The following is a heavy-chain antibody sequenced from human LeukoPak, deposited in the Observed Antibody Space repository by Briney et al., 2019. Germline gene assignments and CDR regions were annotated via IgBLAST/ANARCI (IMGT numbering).Heavy chain of an antibody. CDR1: GGSFSGYY. V-gene: IGHV4-34*01. CDR2: INHSGST. CDR3: ARERPRRVGYYYDSSGYYDY. J-gene: IGHJ4*02. Sequence: PSETLSLTCAVYGGSFSGYYWSWIRQPPGKGLEWIGEINHSGSTNYNPSLKSRVTISVDTSKNQFSLKLSSVTAADTAVYYCARERPRRVGYYYDSSGYYDYWGQGTLVTVSS. D-gene: IGHD3-22*01.